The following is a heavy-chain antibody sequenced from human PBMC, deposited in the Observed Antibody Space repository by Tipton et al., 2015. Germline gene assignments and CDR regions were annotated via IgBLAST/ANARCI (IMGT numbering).Heavy chain of an antibody. V-gene: IGHV4-38-2*01. D-gene: IGHD6-13*01. CDR1: AYSISSDYY. J-gene: IGHJ4*02. CDR3: ARRVPHSSSWTFDY. CDR2: VHYSGST. Sequence: TLSLTCAVSAYSISSDYYWGWIRQPPGKGLEWIGSVHYSGSTYYNPSFKSRVTISVDTSKNPFSLKLSSVTAADTAVYYCARRVPHSSSWTFDYWGQGTLVTVSS.